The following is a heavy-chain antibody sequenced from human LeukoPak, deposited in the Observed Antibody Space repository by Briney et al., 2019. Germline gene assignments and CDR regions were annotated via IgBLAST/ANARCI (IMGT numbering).Heavy chain of an antibody. CDR3: ARDQNSRIDY. CDR2: ISSSSSYT. D-gene: IGHD6-13*01. CDR1: GFTVDSNY. J-gene: IGHJ4*02. V-gene: IGHV3-11*06. Sequence: GGSLRLSCAASGFTVDSNYLSWVRQAPGKGLEWVSYISSSSSYTNYADSVKGRFTISRDNAKNSLYLQMNSLRAEDTAVYYCARDQNSRIDYWGQGTLVTVSS.